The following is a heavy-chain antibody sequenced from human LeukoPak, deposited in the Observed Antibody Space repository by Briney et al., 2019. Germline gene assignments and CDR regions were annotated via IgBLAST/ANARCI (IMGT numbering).Heavy chain of an antibody. CDR2: INHSGST. J-gene: IGHJ6*03. V-gene: IGHV4-34*01. CDR1: GGSFSGYY. CDR3: ARHLPYYYYMDV. Sequence: PSETLSLTCAVYGGSFSGYYWSWIRQPPGKGLEWIGEINHSGSTNYNPSLKSRVTISVDTSKNQFSLKLSSVTAADTAVYYCARHLPYYYYMDVWAKGPRSPSP.